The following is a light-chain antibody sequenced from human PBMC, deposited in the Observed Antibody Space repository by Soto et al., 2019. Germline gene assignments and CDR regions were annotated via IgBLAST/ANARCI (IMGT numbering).Light chain of an antibody. CDR1: SGDIGSYDY. Sequence: QSALTQPASVSGSPGQSITISCTGTSGDIGSYDYVSWYQQPPGKAPKLILYEVSNRPSGISNRFSGSKSGNTASLTISGLKAEDEADYYCSSYTGSSPLYVFGTGTKVTVL. CDR3: SSYTGSSPLYV. CDR2: EVS. J-gene: IGLJ1*01. V-gene: IGLV2-14*01.